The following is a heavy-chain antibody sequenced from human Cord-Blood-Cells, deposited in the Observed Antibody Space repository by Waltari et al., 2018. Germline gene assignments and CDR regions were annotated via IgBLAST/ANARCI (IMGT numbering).Heavy chain of an antibody. CDR1: GFTFSSYS. CDR3: ARDRFDWLLDY. Sequence: EVQLVESGGGLVKPGGSLRLSCAASGFTFSSYSMNWVRQAPGKGRGLVSSISSSSSYIYYADSVKGRFTISRDNAKNSLYLQMNSLRAEDTAVYYCARDRFDWLLDYWGQGTLVTVSS. CDR2: ISSSSSYI. J-gene: IGHJ4*02. V-gene: IGHV3-21*01. D-gene: IGHD3-9*01.